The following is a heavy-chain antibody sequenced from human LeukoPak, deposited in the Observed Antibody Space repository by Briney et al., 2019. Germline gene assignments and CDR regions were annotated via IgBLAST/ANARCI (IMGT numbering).Heavy chain of an antibody. CDR2: INAGNGNT. Sequence: ASVKVSCKASGYTFTSYAMHWVRQAPGQRLEWMGWINAGNGNTKYSQKFQGRVTITRDTSASTAYMELSSLRSEDTAVYYCARGGHYYYYMDVWGKGTTVTVSS. CDR3: ARGGHYYYYMDV. V-gene: IGHV1-3*01. J-gene: IGHJ6*03. CDR1: GYTFTSYA.